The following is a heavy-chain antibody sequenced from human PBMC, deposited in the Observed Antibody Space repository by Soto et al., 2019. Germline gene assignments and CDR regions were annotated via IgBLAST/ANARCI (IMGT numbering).Heavy chain of an antibody. J-gene: IGHJ6*02. CDR3: ARLGIAAAGTTYYYGMDV. V-gene: IGHV4-59*01. CDR2: IYYSGST. Sequence: SETLSLTCTVSGGSISSYYWSWIRQPPGKGLEWIGYIYYSGSTNYNPSLKSRVTISVDTSKNQFSLKLSPVTAADTAVYYCARLGIAAAGTTYYYGMDVWGQGTTVTVSS. CDR1: GGSISSYY. D-gene: IGHD6-13*01.